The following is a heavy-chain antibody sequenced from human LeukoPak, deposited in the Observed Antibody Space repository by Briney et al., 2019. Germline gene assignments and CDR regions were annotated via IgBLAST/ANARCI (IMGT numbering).Heavy chain of an antibody. CDR2: ISGSGGST. CDR3: AKPPGRCKQLALCLLGQKTPRPFDY. D-gene: IGHD6-6*01. J-gene: IGHJ4*02. V-gene: IGHV3-23*01. Sequence: GGSLRLSCAASGFTFSSYAMSWVRQAPGKGLEWVSAISGSGGSTYYADSVKGRFTISRDNSKNTLYLQMNSLRAEDTAVYYCAKPPGRCKQLALCLLGQKTPRPFDYWGQGTLVTVSS. CDR1: GFTFSSYA.